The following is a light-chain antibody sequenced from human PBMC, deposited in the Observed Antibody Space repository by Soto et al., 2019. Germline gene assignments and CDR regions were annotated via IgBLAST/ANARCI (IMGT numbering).Light chain of an antibody. CDR1: QSINY. V-gene: IGKV3-20*01. Sequence: EIVLTQSPGTLYLSPGERPTLSCRASQSINYLAWYQQKVGQAPRLLIYGASTRATGIPDRFSGSGSGTDFSLTISRLEPEDFAVYHCQHYGSPPTYTFGQGTKVDIK. CDR2: GAS. CDR3: QHYGSPPTYT. J-gene: IGKJ2*01.